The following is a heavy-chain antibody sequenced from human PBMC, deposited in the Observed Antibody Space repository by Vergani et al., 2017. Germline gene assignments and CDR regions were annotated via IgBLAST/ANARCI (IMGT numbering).Heavy chain of an antibody. CDR2: ISGSGGST. Sequence: EVQLLESGGGLVQPGGSLRLSCAASGFTFSSYAMSWVRQAPGKGLEWVSAISGSGGSTYYADSVKGRFTISRDNSKNTLYLQMNSMRAEDTAVYYCASLDSSGYYGGYWGQGTLVTVSS. V-gene: IGHV3-23*01. D-gene: IGHD3-22*01. J-gene: IGHJ4*02. CDR1: GFTFSSYA. CDR3: ASLDSSGYYGGY.